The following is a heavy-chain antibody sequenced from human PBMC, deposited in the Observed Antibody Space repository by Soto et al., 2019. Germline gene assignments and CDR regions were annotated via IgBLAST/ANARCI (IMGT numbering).Heavy chain of an antibody. CDR1: GGSISNFY. D-gene: IGHD6-19*01. CDR2: IYYTGST. J-gene: IGHJ4*02. CDR3: ARGGWTNDY. V-gene: IGHV4-59*01. Sequence: PSDTLSLTCTVSGGSISNFYWTWIRQPPGKGLEWIGYIYYTGSTNYSPSLKSRVTMSVDTSQNQFSLTLRSVTAADTAVYFCARGGWTNDYWGPGTLVTVSS.